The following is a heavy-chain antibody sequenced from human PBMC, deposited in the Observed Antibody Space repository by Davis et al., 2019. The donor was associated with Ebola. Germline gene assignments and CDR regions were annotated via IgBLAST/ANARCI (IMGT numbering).Heavy chain of an antibody. Sequence: SCAASGFTFSSYAMSWIRQPPGKGLEWIGEINHSGSTNYNPSLKSRVTISVDTSKNQFSLKLSSVTAADTAVYYCARERSSGWFDPWGQGTLVTVSS. CDR2: INHSGST. D-gene: IGHD6-6*01. CDR1: GFTFSSYA. J-gene: IGHJ5*02. V-gene: IGHV4-34*01. CDR3: ARERSSGWFDP.